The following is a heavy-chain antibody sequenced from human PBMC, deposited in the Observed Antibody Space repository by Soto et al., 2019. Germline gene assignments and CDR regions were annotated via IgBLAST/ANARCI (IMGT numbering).Heavy chain of an antibody. CDR1: GFTFTTSA. Sequence: QMQLVQSGPEVKKPGTSVKVSCKASGFTFTTSAVQWVRQARGQRLEWLGWIVVGSGNTNFAQKFQERVTITRDMSTSTAYMDLSSLRYEDTAVYYCAALLRDSSGYYYVGNAFDIWGQGTMVSVSS. V-gene: IGHV1-58*01. J-gene: IGHJ3*02. CDR3: AALLRDSSGYYYVGNAFDI. D-gene: IGHD3-22*01. CDR2: IVVGSGNT.